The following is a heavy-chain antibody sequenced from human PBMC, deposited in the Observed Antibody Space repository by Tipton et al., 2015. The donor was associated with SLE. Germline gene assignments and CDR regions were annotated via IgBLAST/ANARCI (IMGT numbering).Heavy chain of an antibody. D-gene: IGHD5-18*01. CDR1: GFTFSSYA. CDR2: ISGSGGST. J-gene: IGHJ4*02. Sequence: GSLRLSCAASGFTFSSYAMSWVRQAPGKGLEWVSAISGSGGSTYYADSVKGRFTISRDNAKNSLYLQMNSLRAEDTAVYYCARWDTAMGYFDYWGQGTLVTVSS. CDR3: ARWDTAMGYFDY. V-gene: IGHV3-23*01.